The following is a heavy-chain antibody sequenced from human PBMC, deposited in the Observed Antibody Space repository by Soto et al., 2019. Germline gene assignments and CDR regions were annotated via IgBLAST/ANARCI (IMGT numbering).Heavy chain of an antibody. CDR2: MNPNSGNT. Sequence: GAPVKPCSEESRVAIACSYMCSPRQSTRQGLEWMGWMNPNSGNTGYAQKFQGRVTMTRNTSISTAYMELSSLRSEDTAVYYCARGPRVLPAAIRRRDYCTGMDVWRHGSTVPVSS. V-gene: IGHV1-8*01. CDR3: ARGPRVLPAAIRRRDYCTGMDV. CDR1: RVAIACSY. D-gene: IGHD2-2*02. J-gene: IGHJ6*02.